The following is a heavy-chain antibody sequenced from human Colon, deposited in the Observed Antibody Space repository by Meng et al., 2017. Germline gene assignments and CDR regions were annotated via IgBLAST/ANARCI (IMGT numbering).Heavy chain of an antibody. D-gene: IGHD5-24*01. CDR1: GGSIGDYY. V-gene: IGHV4-59*01. J-gene: IGHJ4*02. CDR2: VHSSAGT. CDR3: TREGIDGYNYFDY. Sequence: SETLSLTCTVSGGSIGDYYWSWIRQPPGKGLEWIAYVHSSAGTQYNPSLKSRVTISVDTSKNQVSLKLSSVTAADTAVYFCTREGIDGYNYFDYWSQGTLVTVSS.